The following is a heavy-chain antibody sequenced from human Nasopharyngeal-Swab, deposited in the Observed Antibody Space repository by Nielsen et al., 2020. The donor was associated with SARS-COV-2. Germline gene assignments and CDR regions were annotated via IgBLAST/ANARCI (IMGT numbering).Heavy chain of an antibody. Sequence: GESLKISCAASGFTFSSYDMHWVRQATGKGLEWVSAIGTAGDTYYPGSVKGRFTISRDNSKNTLYLQMNSLRAEDTAVYYCAKDSSDIVVVVAATQVYYYYYGMDVWGQGTTVTVSS. CDR1: GFTFSSYD. D-gene: IGHD2-15*01. CDR3: AKDSSDIVVVVAATQVYYYYYGMDV. CDR2: IGTAGDT. V-gene: IGHV3-13*01. J-gene: IGHJ6*02.